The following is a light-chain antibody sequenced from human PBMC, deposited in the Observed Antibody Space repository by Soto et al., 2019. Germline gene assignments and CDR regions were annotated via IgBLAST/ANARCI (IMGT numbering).Light chain of an antibody. Sequence: LVLTQSSSASASLGSSVKLTCTLSSGHSSYIIAWHQQQPGKAPRYLMKLEGSGSYNKGSGVPDRFSGSSSGAVRYLTISNLQFEDEANYYCETWDSNTRVFGGGTKLTVL. J-gene: IGLJ2*01. CDR2: LEGSGSY. CDR1: SGHSSYI. CDR3: ETWDSNTRV. V-gene: IGLV4-60*02.